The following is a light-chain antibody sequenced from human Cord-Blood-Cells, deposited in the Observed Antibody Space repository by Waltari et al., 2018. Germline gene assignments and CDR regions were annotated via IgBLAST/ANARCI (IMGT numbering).Light chain of an antibody. J-gene: IGLJ2*01. V-gene: IGLV6-57*01. Sequence: NFMLTQPHSVSESPGKTVTISCTRTSGSIARNSVPWYPQRPGSSPTPVIYEDNQRPSGVPDRFSGSIDSSSNSASLTISGLKTEDEADYYCQSYDSSNQVFGGGTKLTVL. CDR3: QSYDSSNQV. CDR2: EDN. CDR1: SGSIARNS.